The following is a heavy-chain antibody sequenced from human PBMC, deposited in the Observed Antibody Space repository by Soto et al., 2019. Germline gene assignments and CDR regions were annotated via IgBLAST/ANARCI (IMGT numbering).Heavy chain of an antibody. CDR3: AKNQGVELVPLATVDWFDP. Sequence: GGSLRLSCAASGFTFSGYWMTWVRQAPGKGLEWVADIKKDGTEKYYVDSVKGRFTISRDNDKSTVYLELNNLSAEDTAVYHCAKNQGVELVPLATVDWFDPWGQGSVVTVSS. D-gene: IGHD1-26*01. CDR1: GFTFSGYW. CDR2: IKKDGTEK. V-gene: IGHV3-7*03. J-gene: IGHJ5*02.